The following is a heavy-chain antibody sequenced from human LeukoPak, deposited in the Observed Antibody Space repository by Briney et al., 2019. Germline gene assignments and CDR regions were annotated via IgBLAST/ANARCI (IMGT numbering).Heavy chain of an antibody. V-gene: IGHV1-18*04. J-gene: IGHJ6*04. CDR3: ARDERAGSGSYKYYYYGMDV. D-gene: IGHD3-10*01. Sequence: ASVKVSCKASGYTFTSYGISWVRQAPGQGLEWMGWISPYNGNTNYAQKLQGRVTMTTDTSTSTAYMELRSLRSDDTAVYYCARDERAGSGSYKYYYYGMDVWGKGTTVTVSS. CDR2: ISPYNGNT. CDR1: GYTFTSYG.